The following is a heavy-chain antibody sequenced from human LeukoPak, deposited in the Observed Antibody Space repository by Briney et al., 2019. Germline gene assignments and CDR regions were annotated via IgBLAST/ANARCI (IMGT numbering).Heavy chain of an antibody. CDR2: IIPIFGTA. CDR1: GGTFSSYA. J-gene: IGHJ4*02. D-gene: IGHD1-26*01. CDR3: AREGWELQNGVNY. V-gene: IGHV1-69*05. Sequence: GASVKVSCKASGGTFSSYAISWVRQAPGQGLEWMGGIIPIFGTANYAQKFQGRVTITTDESTSTAYMELSSLRSEDTAVYYCAREGWELQNGVNYWGQGTLVTVSS.